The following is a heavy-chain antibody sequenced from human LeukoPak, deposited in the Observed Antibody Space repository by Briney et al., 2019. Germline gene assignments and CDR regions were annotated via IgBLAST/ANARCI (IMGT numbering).Heavy chain of an antibody. V-gene: IGHV4-4*02. CDR3: ARSTYYGSVPNWFDP. D-gene: IGHD3-10*01. Sequence: PSETLSLTCAVSGGSISSSNWWSWVRQPPGKGLEWIGEIYHSGSTNYNPSLKSRVTISVDKSKNQFSLKLSSVTAADTAVYYCARSTYYGSVPNWFDPWGQGTLVTVSS. CDR2: IYHSGST. CDR1: GGSISSSNW. J-gene: IGHJ5*02.